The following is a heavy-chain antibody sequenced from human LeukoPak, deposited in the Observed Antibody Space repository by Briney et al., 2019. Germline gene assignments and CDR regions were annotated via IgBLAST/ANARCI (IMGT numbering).Heavy chain of an antibody. CDR3: ARMTHTLGATYSHFDY. Sequence: GASVKVSCKASGYPFTNFYVHWVRLAPGQGLEWLGWTHPVSGDTIYAQKFQGRVTITRDTSISTAYMELTSLTSDDTAVYYCARMTHTLGATYSHFDYWGQGTLVTVSS. CDR2: THPVSGDT. V-gene: IGHV1-2*02. D-gene: IGHD3-16*01. CDR1: GYPFTNFY. J-gene: IGHJ4*02.